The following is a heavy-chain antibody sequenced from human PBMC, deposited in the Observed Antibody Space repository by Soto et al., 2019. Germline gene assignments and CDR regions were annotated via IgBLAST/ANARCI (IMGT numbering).Heavy chain of an antibody. CDR3: VSWIFANFDH. CDR1: GFIFSGHT. Sequence: GGSLRLSCAASGFIFSGHTMSWVRQAPGTGLEWVSSIDQTGAYTNYAESVKGRFTISRDNSRNTLDLQMNSLRAADTALYYCVSWIFANFDHWGQGRQVNVS. D-gene: IGHD3-3*01. CDR2: IDQTGAYT. J-gene: IGHJ4*02. V-gene: IGHV3-23*05.